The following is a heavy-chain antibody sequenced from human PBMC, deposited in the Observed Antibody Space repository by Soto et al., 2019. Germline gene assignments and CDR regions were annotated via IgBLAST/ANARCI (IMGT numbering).Heavy chain of an antibody. CDR1: GFAFRSYG. D-gene: IGHD6-25*01. V-gene: IGHV3-30*18. CDR3: AKDRLANPPYYYYYSGLDV. J-gene: IGHJ6*01. CDR2: LSFDGSNK. Sequence: GGSLRLSCAASGFAFRSYGMHWVRQAPGKGLEWVAVLSFDGSNKYYPDSVKGRFTISRDISKNTLFLQLNSLRAEDTAVYYCAKDRLANPPYYYYYSGLDVWGQGTTVTVSS.